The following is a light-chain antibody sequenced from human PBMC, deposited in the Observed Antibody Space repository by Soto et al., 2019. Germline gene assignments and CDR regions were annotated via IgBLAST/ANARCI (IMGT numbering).Light chain of an antibody. J-gene: IGKJ4*01. Sequence: DIQMTQSPSTLSASVGDRVTITCRASQSISSWLAWYQQKPGKAPKLLIYKASSLESGVPSRFSGSGSGTECSLTIRGLQPDDCASDECQQYNSYPLTFGGGTKVEIK. V-gene: IGKV1-5*03. CDR2: KAS. CDR3: QQYNSYPLT. CDR1: QSISSW.